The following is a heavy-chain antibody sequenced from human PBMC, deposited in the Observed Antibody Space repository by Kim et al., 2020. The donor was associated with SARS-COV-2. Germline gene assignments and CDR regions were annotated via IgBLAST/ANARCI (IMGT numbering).Heavy chain of an antibody. V-gene: IGHV4-39*01. D-gene: IGHD1-1*01. J-gene: IGHJ6*02. Sequence: SLTSRVTISVDTSKNQFSLKLSSVTAADTAVYYCARQDEQLDYFYYGMDVWGQGTTVTVSS. CDR3: ARQDEQLDYFYYGMDV.